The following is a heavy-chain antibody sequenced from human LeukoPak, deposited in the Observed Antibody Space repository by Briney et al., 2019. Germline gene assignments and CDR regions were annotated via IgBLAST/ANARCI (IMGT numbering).Heavy chain of an antibody. CDR3: ARAAMYSTGYYYFDY. CDR1: GFTFSRYW. Sequence: PGGSLRLSCAASGFTFSRYWMHWVRHAPGKGLVWVSRINSDESSTDYADSVKGRFTISRDNAKNTLYLQMNSLRTEDTAVYYCARAAMYSTGYYYFDYWGQGSLVTVSS. D-gene: IGHD6-19*01. J-gene: IGHJ4*02. CDR2: INSDESST. V-gene: IGHV3-74*01.